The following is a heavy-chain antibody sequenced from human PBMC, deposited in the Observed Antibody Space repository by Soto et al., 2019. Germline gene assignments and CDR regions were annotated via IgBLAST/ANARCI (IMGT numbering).Heavy chain of an antibody. CDR1: GFTFDDYA. V-gene: IGHV3-9*01. CDR3: AKARSGIAAARRFDC. J-gene: IGHJ4*02. Sequence: EVQLVESGGGLVQPGRSLRLCCAASGFTFDDYAMHWVRQAPGKGLEWVSGISWNSGSIGYADSVKGRFTISRDNAKNSLYLQMNSLRAEDTALYYCAKARSGIAAARRFDCWGQGTLVTVSS. D-gene: IGHD6-13*01. CDR2: ISWNSGSI.